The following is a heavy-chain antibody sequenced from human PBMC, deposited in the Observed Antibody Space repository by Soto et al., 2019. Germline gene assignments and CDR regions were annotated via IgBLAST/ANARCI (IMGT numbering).Heavy chain of an antibody. V-gene: IGHV4-39*01. CDR2: IYHSGTT. CDR1: GGSISSSSYY. J-gene: IGHJ5*02. Sequence: PSETLSLTCTVSGGSISSSSYYWGWIRQPPGKGLEWIGNIYHSGTTYHNPSLKSRVTISVDTSNNQLSLKLTSVTAADTAVYYRTTYSGSSGGFDPWGQGTLVTVSS. CDR3: TTYSGSSGGFDP. D-gene: IGHD1-26*01.